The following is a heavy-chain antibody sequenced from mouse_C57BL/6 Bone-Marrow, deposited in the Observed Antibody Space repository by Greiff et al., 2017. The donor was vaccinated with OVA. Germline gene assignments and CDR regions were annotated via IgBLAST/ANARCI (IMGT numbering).Heavy chain of an antibody. CDR2: IDPENGDT. J-gene: IGHJ2*01. V-gene: IGHV14-4*01. CDR1: GFNIKDDY. D-gene: IGHD1-1*01. CDR3: TPITTVVEGD. Sequence: EVKLQESGAELVRPGASVKLSCTASGFNIKDDYMHWVKQRPEQGLEWIGWIDPENGDTEYASKFQGKATITADTSSNTAYLQLSSLTSEDTAVYYCTPITTVVEGDWGQGTTLTVSA.